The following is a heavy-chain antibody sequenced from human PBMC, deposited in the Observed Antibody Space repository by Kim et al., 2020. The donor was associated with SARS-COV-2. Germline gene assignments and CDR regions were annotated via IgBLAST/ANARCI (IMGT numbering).Heavy chain of an antibody. J-gene: IGHJ6*02. CDR3: ATYYGMDV. V-gene: IGHV3-74*01. CDR2: INSDGSTT. Sequence: GGSLRLSCAASGFTFSTYWMHWVRQAPGRGLVWVSRINSDGSTTRYADSVKGRFTISRDNAKNTLYLQMNSLRSEDTAVYYCATYYGMDVWGQGTTVTVSS. CDR1: GFTFSTYW.